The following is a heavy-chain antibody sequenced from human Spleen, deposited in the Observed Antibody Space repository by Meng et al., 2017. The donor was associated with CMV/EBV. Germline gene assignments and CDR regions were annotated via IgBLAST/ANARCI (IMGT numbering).Heavy chain of an antibody. Sequence: TCAVYGGSCSGYYWSWIRQPPGKGLEWIGEIIHSGTTNYNPSLKSRVTISVDTSKNQFSLKLSSVTAADTAVYYCAGDPSSGYFLDYWGQGTLVTVSS. D-gene: IGHD3-3*01. CDR3: AGDPSSGYFLDY. CDR2: IIHSGTT. J-gene: IGHJ4*02. V-gene: IGHV4-34*12. CDR1: GGSCSGYY.